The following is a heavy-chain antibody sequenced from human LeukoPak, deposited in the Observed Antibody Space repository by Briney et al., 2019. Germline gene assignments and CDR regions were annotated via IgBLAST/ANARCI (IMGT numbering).Heavy chain of an antibody. CDR2: MYPNSGNT. Sequence: RASVKVSCKASGYTFTSYDINWVRQTTGPGLEWMGWMYPNSGNTGYAQKFRSRDTMTRKTSISTAYMELSSLRSEDTAVYYCAGGLSYYDFWSGYYNYYYYMDVWGKGTTVTVSS. J-gene: IGHJ6*03. CDR1: GYTFTSYD. V-gene: IGHV1-8*01. CDR3: AGGLSYYDFWSGYYNYYYYMDV. D-gene: IGHD3-3*01.